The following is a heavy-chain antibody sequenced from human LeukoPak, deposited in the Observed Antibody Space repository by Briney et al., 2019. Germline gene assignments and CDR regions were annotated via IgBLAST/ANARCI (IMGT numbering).Heavy chain of an antibody. J-gene: IGHJ6*04. V-gene: IGHV1-69*01. Sequence: SSVTVSCKASGGTFSSYAFSWVRQAPGQGLEWMGGIIPIFGTANYAQKFQGRVTITADESTSTAYMELSSLRSEDTAVYYCAVALELYGSGSYNGMDVWGKGTTVTVSS. CDR1: GGTFSSYA. D-gene: IGHD3-10*01. CDR2: IIPIFGTA. CDR3: AVALELYGSGSYNGMDV.